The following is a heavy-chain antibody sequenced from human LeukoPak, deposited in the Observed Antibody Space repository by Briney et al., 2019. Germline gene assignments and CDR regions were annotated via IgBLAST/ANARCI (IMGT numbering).Heavy chain of an antibody. J-gene: IGHJ6*03. Sequence: GGSLRLSCAASGFTVSSNYMSWVRQAPGKGLEWVSAIYSGGSTYYADSVKGRFTISRDNSKNTLYLQMHSLRAEDTAVYYCARDPPPYSSSSYYYMDVWGRGTTVSVSS. CDR2: IYSGGST. CDR1: GFTVSSNY. D-gene: IGHD6-13*01. CDR3: ARDPPPYSSSSYYYMDV. V-gene: IGHV3-53*01.